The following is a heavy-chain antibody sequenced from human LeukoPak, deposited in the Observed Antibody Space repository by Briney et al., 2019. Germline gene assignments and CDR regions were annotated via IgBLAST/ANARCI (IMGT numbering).Heavy chain of an antibody. V-gene: IGHV4-59*08. CDR1: GGSSSSYY. CDR3: ARGRLIVAPGVYYFEY. J-gene: IGHJ4*02. Sequence: SGTLSLTCTVSGGSSSSYYWSWIRQPPGKGLEWIGYIYYRGGNNYNLSLESRVTISGDTSKNEFSLKLTSVTAADTAVYYCARGRLIVAPGVYYFEYWGQGTLVTVSS. D-gene: IGHD5-12*01. CDR2: IYYRGGN.